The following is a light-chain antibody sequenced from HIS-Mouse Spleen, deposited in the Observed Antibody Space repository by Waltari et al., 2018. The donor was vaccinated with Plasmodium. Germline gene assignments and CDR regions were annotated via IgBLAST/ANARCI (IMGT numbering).Light chain of an antibody. CDR1: SSDVGGYYA. Sequence: QSALTQPRSVSGSPGPSVTISCTGPSSDVGGYYAVSWYQQHPGKAPKLMIYDVSKRPSGVPDRFSGSKSGNTASLTISGLQAEDEADYYCCSYAGSYTWVFGGGTKLTVL. CDR3: CSYAGSYTWV. J-gene: IGLJ3*02. V-gene: IGLV2-11*01. CDR2: DVS.